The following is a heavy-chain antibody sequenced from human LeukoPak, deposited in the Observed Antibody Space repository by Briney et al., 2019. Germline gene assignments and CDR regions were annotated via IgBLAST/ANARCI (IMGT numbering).Heavy chain of an antibody. CDR3: AAGSIVVVIGY. Sequence: GGSLRLSCAASGFTFSSYEMNWVRQAPGKGLEWVSYISSSGSTIYYADSVKGRFTISRDNAKNSLYLQMNSLGAEDTAVYYCAAGSIVVVIGYWGQGTLVTVSS. CDR2: ISSSGSTI. V-gene: IGHV3-48*03. CDR1: GFTFSSYE. D-gene: IGHD3-22*01. J-gene: IGHJ4*02.